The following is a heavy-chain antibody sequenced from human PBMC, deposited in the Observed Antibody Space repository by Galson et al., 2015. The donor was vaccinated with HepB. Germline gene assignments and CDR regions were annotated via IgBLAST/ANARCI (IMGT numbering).Heavy chain of an antibody. D-gene: IGHD1-7*01. CDR3: VVGDPSGTPDR. J-gene: IGHJ4*02. V-gene: IGHV3-74*01. CDR1: GFTFSIYW. CDR2: ISSDGSTT. Sequence: SLRLSCAASGFTFSIYWMHWVRQAPGKGLVWVSRISSDGSTTTYADSVKGRFTISRDNAKNTLYLQMNSLRAEDTAVYYCVVGDPSGTPDRWGQGTLVTVSS.